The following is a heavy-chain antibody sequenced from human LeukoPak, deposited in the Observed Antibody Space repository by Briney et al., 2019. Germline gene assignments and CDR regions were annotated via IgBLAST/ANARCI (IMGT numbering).Heavy chain of an antibody. Sequence: PGGSLRLSCAASGFTFDDYAMHWVRQAPGKGLEWVSGISWNSGSIAYADSVKGRFTISRDNSKNTLYLEVNSLRAEDTAVYFCAKGFTVIDSWGQGTLVTVSS. CDR2: ISWNSGSI. CDR3: AKGFTVIDS. D-gene: IGHD3-22*01. J-gene: IGHJ4*02. V-gene: IGHV3-9*01. CDR1: GFTFDDYA.